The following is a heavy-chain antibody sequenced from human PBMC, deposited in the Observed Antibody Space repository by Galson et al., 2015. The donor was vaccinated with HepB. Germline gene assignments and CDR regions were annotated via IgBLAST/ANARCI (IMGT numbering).Heavy chain of an antibody. CDR1: GGSISSSSYY. Sequence: SETLSLTCTVSGGSISSSSYYWGWIRQPPGKGLEWIGSIYYSGSTYYNPSLKSRVTISVDTSKNQFSLKLSSVTAADTAVYYCARDGSGSYYSYYYYGMDV. CDR2: IYYSGST. D-gene: IGHD3-10*01. CDR3: ARDGSGSYYSYYYYGMDV. V-gene: IGHV4-39*02. J-gene: IGHJ6*01.